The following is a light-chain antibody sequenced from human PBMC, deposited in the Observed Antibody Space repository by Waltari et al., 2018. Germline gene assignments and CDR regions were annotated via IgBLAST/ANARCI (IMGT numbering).Light chain of an antibody. CDR2: SHN. CDR3: AAWDDSLNGPV. Sequence: QSVLTQPPSASGTPGQRVTISCSGSSSNLRSNTLNWYQQPPGTAPKLLIYSHNQRPSGVPDRFSGSKSGTSASLAISGLQSEDEADYYCAAWDDSLNGPVFGGGTKLTVL. V-gene: IGLV1-44*01. CDR1: SSNLRSNT. J-gene: IGLJ2*01.